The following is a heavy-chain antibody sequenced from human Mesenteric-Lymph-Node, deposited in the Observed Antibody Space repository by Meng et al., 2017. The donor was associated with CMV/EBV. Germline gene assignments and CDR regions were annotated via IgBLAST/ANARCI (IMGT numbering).Heavy chain of an antibody. V-gene: IGHV4-31*03. CDR1: GGSIGSGGAY. D-gene: IGHD3-22*01. J-gene: IGHJ4*02. CDR2: IYYSGST. CDR3: ARDSSGYFHFDH. Sequence: TAAGGSIGSGGAYWSRVRQHPGKGLEWIEYIYYSGSTYCNPSLESRLTISVDTSKNQFSLKLSSVTAADTAVYYCARDSSGYFHFDHWGQGTLVTVSS.